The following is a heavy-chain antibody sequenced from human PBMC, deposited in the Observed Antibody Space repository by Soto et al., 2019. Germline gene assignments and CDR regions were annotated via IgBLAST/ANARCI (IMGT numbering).Heavy chain of an antibody. V-gene: IGHV5-10-1*01. D-gene: IGHD3-3*01. CDR2: IDPSDSYT. CDR3: AGFLYDFWSGYHDY. Sequence: PGGSLKISCKGSGYSFTSYWISGVRQMPGKGLEWMGRIDPSDSYTNYSPSFQGHVTISADKSISTAYLQWSSLKASDTAMYYCAGFLYDFWSGYHDYWGQGTLVTVSS. CDR1: GYSFTSYW. J-gene: IGHJ4*02.